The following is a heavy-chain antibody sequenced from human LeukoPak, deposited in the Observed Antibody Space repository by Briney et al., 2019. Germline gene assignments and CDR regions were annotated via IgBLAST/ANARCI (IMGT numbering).Heavy chain of an antibody. CDR2: IYYSGST. Sequence: SETLSLTRTVSGGSISSYYWSWIRQPPGKGLEWIGYIYYSGSTNYNPSLKSRVTISVDTSKNQFSLKLSSVTAADTAVYYCTRGHREYCSGGSCSTEPFDYWGQGTLVTVSS. D-gene: IGHD2-15*01. CDR3: TRGHREYCSGGSCSTEPFDY. J-gene: IGHJ4*02. V-gene: IGHV4-59*08. CDR1: GGSISSYY.